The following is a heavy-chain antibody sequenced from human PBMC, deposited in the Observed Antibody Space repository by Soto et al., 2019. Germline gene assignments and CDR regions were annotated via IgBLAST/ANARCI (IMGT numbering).Heavy chain of an antibody. J-gene: IGHJ4*02. D-gene: IGHD2-21*01. CDR3: ARAPSQVTYSRIGYFDY. CDR1: GGTFSSYT. V-gene: IGHV1-69*02. Sequence: ASVKVSCKASGGTFSSYTISWVRQAPGQGLEWMGRIIPILGIANYAQKFQGRVTITADKSTSTAYMELSSLRSEDTAVYYCARAPSQVTYSRIGYFDYWGQGTLVTVSS. CDR2: IIPILGIA.